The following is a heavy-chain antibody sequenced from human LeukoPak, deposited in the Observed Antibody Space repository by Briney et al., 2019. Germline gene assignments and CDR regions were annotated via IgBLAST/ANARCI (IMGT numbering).Heavy chain of an antibody. CDR1: GGSISSSSYY. J-gene: IGHJ5*02. Sequence: SETLSLTCTVSGGSISSSSYYWGWIRQPPGKGLEWIGSIYYSGSTYYNPSLKSRVTISVDTSKNQFSLKLSFVTTADTAVYYCARALGYCSGGSCTRGYNWFDPWGQGTLVTVLS. CDR3: ARALGYCSGGSCTRGYNWFDP. V-gene: IGHV4-39*01. D-gene: IGHD2-15*01. CDR2: IYYSGST.